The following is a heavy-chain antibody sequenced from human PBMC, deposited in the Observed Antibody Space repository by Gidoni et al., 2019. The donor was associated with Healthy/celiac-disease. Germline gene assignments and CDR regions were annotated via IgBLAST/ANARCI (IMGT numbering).Heavy chain of an antibody. V-gene: IGHV2-5*02. CDR2: IYWDDDK. CDR1: GFSLSTSGVG. D-gene: IGHD3-10*01. Sequence: QITLKESGPTLVTPTQTLTLTCTFSGFSLSTSGVGVGWIRQPPGKALEWLALIYWDDDKRYSPSLKSRLTITKDTSKNQVVLTMTNMDPVDTATYYCAHRPVYYYGSGRRILEQFDYWGQGTLVTVSS. J-gene: IGHJ4*02. CDR3: AHRPVYYYGSGRRILEQFDY.